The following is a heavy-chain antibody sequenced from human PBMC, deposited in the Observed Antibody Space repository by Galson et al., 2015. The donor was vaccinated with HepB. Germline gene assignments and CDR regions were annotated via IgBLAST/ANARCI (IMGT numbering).Heavy chain of an antibody. CDR3: ARFRDGYNFNFDY. V-gene: IGHV4-59*01. Sequence: ETLSLTCTVSGGSISTYYWNWIRQPPGKGLEWIGYIYYSGSTKYNPSLKSRVTISVDTSQNHFSLKLSSVTAADTAVYYCARFRDGYNFNFDYWGQGTLVTVSS. J-gene: IGHJ4*02. CDR2: IYYSGST. CDR1: GGSISTYY. D-gene: IGHD5-24*01.